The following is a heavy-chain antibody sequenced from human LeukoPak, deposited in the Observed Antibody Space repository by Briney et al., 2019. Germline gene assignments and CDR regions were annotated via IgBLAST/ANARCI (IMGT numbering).Heavy chain of an antibody. J-gene: IGHJ5*02. CDR2: ISGSGGTT. CDR1: GFTFSSFA. Sequence: GGSLRLSCAASGFTFSSFAMSWVRQAPGKGLEWVSGISGSGGTTYYADSVKGRFTISRDNSKNTLYLQMNSLRAEDTALYSCAKDDNGGRPNWFDPWGQGTLVTVSS. D-gene: IGHD2-8*01. CDR3: AKDDNGGRPNWFDP. V-gene: IGHV3-23*01.